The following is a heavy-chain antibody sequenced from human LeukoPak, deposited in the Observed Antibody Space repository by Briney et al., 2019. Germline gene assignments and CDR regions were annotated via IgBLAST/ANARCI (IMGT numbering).Heavy chain of an antibody. D-gene: IGHD6-13*01. V-gene: IGHV3-7*01. J-gene: IGHJ4*02. Sequence: GGSLRLSCAASGFTFSSYWMTWVRQAPGKGLEWVANIKYDGSEEDYMDSVKGRFTISRDNAKNSLYLQMNSLRAGDTAVYYCARDIEAAGLFLDYWGQGTLVTVSS. CDR2: IKYDGSEE. CDR1: GFTFSSYW. CDR3: ARDIEAAGLFLDY.